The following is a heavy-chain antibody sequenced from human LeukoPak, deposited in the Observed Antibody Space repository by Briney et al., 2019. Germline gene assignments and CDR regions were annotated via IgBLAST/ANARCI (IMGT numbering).Heavy chain of an antibody. V-gene: IGHV4-61*10. J-gene: IGHJ6*03. D-gene: IGHD3-3*01. CDR2: IYNSGST. Sequence: PSETLSLTCTVSGGSISSGGYYWTWIRQPAGKGLEWIGYIYNSGSTNYNPSLKSRVTISVDTSKNQFSLKLSSVTAADTAVYYCARGRWGVVPYHYYYMDVWGKGTTVTVPS. CDR1: GGSISSGGYY. CDR3: ARGRWGVVPYHYYYMDV.